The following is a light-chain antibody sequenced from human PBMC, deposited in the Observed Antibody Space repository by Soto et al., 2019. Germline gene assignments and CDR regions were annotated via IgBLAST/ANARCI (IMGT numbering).Light chain of an antibody. V-gene: IGLV2-14*03. CDR3: SSYTISGTLVV. J-gene: IGLJ2*01. Sequence: QSALTQPASVSGSPGQSITISCTGTSSDVGDYNYVSWYQHHPGKAPKLMIYDVSNRPSGVSNRFSGSKSGNTASLTISGLHAEDEGDYYCSSYTISGTLVVFGGGTQLTVL. CDR1: SSDVGDYNY. CDR2: DVS.